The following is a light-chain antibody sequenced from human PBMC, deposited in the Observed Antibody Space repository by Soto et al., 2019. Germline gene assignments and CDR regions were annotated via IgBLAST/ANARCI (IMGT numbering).Light chain of an antibody. Sequence: EIVMTQSPSTLSVSPRERATLSCRASQSVSSNLAWYQQKPGQAPRLLIYGASTRATGIPDRFSGSGSGTEFTLTISSLQSEDFAVYYCQQYNNWPPWTFGQGTKV. CDR2: GAS. J-gene: IGKJ1*01. V-gene: IGKV3-15*01. CDR1: QSVSSN. CDR3: QQYNNWPPWT.